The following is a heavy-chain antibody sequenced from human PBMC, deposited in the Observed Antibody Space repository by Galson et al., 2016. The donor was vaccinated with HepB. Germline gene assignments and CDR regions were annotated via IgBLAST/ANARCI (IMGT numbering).Heavy chain of an antibody. J-gene: IGHJ4*02. CDR3: AVARFLEWFTFDS. D-gene: IGHD3-3*01. Sequence: SLRLSCAASGLTFSSYAMSWVRQTPGKGLEWVSAINGNGGSIYNADSVKGRFTISRDNSKNTLYLQMNSLRAEDTAVYYCAVARFLEWFTFDSWGQGTLVTVSS. V-gene: IGHV3-23*01. CDR2: INGNGGSI. CDR1: GLTFSSYA.